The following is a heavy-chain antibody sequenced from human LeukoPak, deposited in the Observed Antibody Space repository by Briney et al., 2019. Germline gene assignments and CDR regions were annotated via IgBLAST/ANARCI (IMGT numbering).Heavy chain of an antibody. J-gene: IGHJ4*02. CDR3: ARVPSKDSSGWWGY. CDR2: INHSGST. V-gene: IGHV4-34*01. D-gene: IGHD6-19*01. CDR1: DGSFSGYY. Sequence: SETLSLTCAVYDGSFSGYYWSWIRQPPGKGLEWIGEINHSGSTNYNPSLKSRVTISVDTSKNQFSLKLSSVTAADTAVYYCARVPSKDSSGWWGYWGQGTLVTVSS.